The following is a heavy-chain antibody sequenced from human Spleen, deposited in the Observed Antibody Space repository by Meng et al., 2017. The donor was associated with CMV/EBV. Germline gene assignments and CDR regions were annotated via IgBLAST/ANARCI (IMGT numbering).Heavy chain of an antibody. CDR3: ARSQMRGGHSAFDI. Sequence: SVKVSCKASGGTFSSYAISWMRQAPGQGLEWMGGIIPIFGTANYAQKFQGRVTITTDESTSTAYMELSSLRSEDTAVYYCARSQMRGGHSAFDIWGQGTMVTVSS. CDR1: GGTFSSYA. CDR2: IIPIFGTA. D-gene: IGHD2-15*01. V-gene: IGHV1-69*05. J-gene: IGHJ3*02.